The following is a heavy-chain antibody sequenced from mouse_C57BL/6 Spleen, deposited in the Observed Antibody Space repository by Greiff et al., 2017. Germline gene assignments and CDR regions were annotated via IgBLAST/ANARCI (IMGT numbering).Heavy chain of an antibody. CDR3: ARYGDYAMDY. CDR2: ILPGSGST. V-gene: IGHV1-9*01. Sequence: QVQLQQSGAELMKPGASVKLSCKATGYTFTGYWIEWVKQRPGHGLEWIGEILPGSGSTNHNEKFKGKATFTADTSSNTAYMQLSSLTTEDSAIYYCARYGDYAMDYWGQGTSVTVSS. J-gene: IGHJ4*01. CDR1: GYTFTGYW. D-gene: IGHD1-1*02.